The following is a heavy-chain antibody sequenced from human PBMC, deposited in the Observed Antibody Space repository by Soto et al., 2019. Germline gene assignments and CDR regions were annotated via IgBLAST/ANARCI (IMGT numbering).Heavy chain of an antibody. CDR3: ASYDYSWGRGRYRWAY. CDR1: GFTFSNAW. J-gene: IGHJ4*02. Sequence: EVQLVESGGGLVKPGGSLRLSCAASGFTFSNAWMSWVRQAPGKGLEWVARIKSKIDGGTMDHAAHVRGRFTISRDDSRNTLYLQMDSLETEDTAVYYCASYDYSWGRGRYRWAYWGQGVLVTVSS. V-gene: IGHV3-15*01. D-gene: IGHD3-16*02. CDR2: IKSKIDGGTM.